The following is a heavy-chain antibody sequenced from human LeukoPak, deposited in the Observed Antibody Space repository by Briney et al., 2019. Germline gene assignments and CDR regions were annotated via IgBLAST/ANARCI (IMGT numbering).Heavy chain of an antibody. V-gene: IGHV1-2*06. CDR1: GYTFTGYY. CDR2: INPNSGGT. CDR3: ARDRITMMSSAIDY. Sequence: ASVTVSCKASGYTFTGYYMHWVRQAPGQGLEWMGRINPNSGGTNYAQKFQGRVTMTRDTSISTAYMELSRLRSDDTAVYYCARDRITMMSSAIDYWGQGTLVTVSS. D-gene: IGHD3-22*01. J-gene: IGHJ4*02.